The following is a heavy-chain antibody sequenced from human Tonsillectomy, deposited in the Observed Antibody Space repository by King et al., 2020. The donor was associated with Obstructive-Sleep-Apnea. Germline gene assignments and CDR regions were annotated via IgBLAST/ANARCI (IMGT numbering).Heavy chain of an antibody. D-gene: IGHD6-19*01. CDR2: IYPGDSDT. CDR1: GYSFTNYW. V-gene: IGHV5-51*01. J-gene: IGHJ4*02. Sequence: VQLVQSGTEVKKPGESLKISCKGSGYSFTNYWLGGVRQTPGKGLEWMGIIYPGDSDTRYRQSFQGQVTISADKSISTAYLQWSSLKASDTAMYYGARPRSSGLLTYFDSWGQGTLVTVSS. CDR3: ARPRSSGLLTYFDS.